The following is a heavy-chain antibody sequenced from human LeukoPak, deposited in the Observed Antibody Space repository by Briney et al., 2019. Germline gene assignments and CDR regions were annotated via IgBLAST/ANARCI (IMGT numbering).Heavy chain of an antibody. J-gene: IGHJ4*02. Sequence: PGRSLRLSCAASGFTFSSYGMHWVRQAPGKGLEWVAVISYDGSNKYYADSVKGRFTISRDNSKNTLYLQMNSLRAEDTAVYYCAKDYYGGNSGVHYWGQRTLVTVSS. V-gene: IGHV3-30*18. D-gene: IGHD4-23*01. CDR2: ISYDGSNK. CDR1: GFTFSSYG. CDR3: AKDYYGGNSGVHY.